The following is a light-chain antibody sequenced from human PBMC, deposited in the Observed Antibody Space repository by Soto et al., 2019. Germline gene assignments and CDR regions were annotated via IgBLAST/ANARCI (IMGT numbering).Light chain of an antibody. Sequence: EIVLTQSPATLSLSPGERATLSCRASQSVRSYLVWYQQKPGQAPRLLMYEASTRATGIPARFSGGGSGTGFTLTISSLEPEDSAVYYCQQCTNWPWTFGQGTKVEIK. J-gene: IGKJ1*01. CDR3: QQCTNWPWT. V-gene: IGKV3-11*01. CDR2: EAS. CDR1: QSVRSY.